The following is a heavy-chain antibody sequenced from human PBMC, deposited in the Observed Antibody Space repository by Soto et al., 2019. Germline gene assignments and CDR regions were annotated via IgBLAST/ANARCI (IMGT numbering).Heavy chain of an antibody. J-gene: IGHJ6*02. V-gene: IGHV1-69*08. CDR1: GGTFSSYT. D-gene: IGHD3-10*01. Sequence: QVQLVQSGAEVKKPGSSVKVSCKASGGTFSSYTISWVRQAPGQGLEWMGRIIPILGIANYAQKFQGRVTITADKSTSTAYMELSSLRSEDTAVYYRARDWWPMVRGVIVRYYYGMDVWGQGTTVTVSS. CDR3: ARDWWPMVRGVIVRYYYGMDV. CDR2: IIPILGIA.